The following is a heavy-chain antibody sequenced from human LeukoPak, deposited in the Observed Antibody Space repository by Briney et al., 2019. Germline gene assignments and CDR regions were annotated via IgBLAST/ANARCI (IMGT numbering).Heavy chain of an antibody. CDR2: ISGSGVMT. Sequence: PGGSLRLSCAASGFTFSDYAMTWVRQAPGKGLGWVATISGSGVMTYYADSVKGRFTVSGDNSKNTLYLQMSSLTAADTAVYYCAKDRSIGTYYTFDHWGQGTLVTVSS. J-gene: IGHJ4*02. CDR3: AKDRSIGTYYTFDH. V-gene: IGHV3-23*01. D-gene: IGHD1-26*01. CDR1: GFTFSDYA.